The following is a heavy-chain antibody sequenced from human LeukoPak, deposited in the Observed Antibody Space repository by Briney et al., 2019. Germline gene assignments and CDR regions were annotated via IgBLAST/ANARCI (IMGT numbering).Heavy chain of an antibody. CDR2: IKGDESAR. CDR3: ARDVGGSLDY. J-gene: IGHJ4*02. D-gene: IGHD1-26*01. V-gene: IGHV3-7*01. CDR1: GFTFSTYW. Sequence: GGPLRLSCEASGFTFSTYWMAWVRQAPGKGLEWVANIKGDESARHQADSVKGRFTISRDNAKKSVYLQMSSLRGEDTAVYYCARDVGGSLDYWGQGTLVTVSS.